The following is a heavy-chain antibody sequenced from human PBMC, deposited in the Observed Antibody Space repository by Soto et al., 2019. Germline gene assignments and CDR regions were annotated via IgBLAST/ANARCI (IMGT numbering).Heavy chain of an antibody. CDR2: ISGSGASA. D-gene: IGHD5-18*01. CDR3: AEGSRGYTTWDFDY. V-gene: IGHV3-23*01. CDR1: EFSFGGYA. J-gene: IGHJ4*02. Sequence: EVQLLESGGGLVQPGGSLRLSCAASEFSFGGYAMSWVRQAPGKGLEWVSSISGSGASAFYAASVRGRFTISRDNTGNTVSLQMNSMRAEGADLYYGAEGSRGYTTWDFDYWGQGTGITVSA.